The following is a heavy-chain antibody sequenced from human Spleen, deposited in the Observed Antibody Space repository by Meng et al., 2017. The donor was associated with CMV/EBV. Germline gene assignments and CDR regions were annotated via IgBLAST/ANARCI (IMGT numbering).Heavy chain of an antibody. CDR2: TYYRSKWYN. CDR1: GDIVSCNSAA. J-gene: IGHJ4*02. CDR3: ARDASFDY. Sequence: QLQHPGASFFKPSQTLSLTCAISGDIVSCNSAAWNSIRPYPSRGLEWLGRTYYRSKWYNDYAVSVKSRITINPDTSKNQFSLKLSSVTAADTAVYYCARDASFDYWGQGTLVTVFS. V-gene: IGHV6-1*02.